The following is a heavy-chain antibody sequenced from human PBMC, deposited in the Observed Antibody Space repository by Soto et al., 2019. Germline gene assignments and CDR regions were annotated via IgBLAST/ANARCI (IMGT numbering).Heavy chain of an antibody. D-gene: IGHD3-9*01. CDR3: ARGYYDILTGPPRWYFDL. Sequence: QVQLVESGGGVVQPGRSLRLSCAASGFTFSNYAMHWVRQAPGKGLEWVAVISYDGSNKYYADSVKGRFTIPRDNSKNTLYLQMNRLRAEDTAVHYCARGYYDILTGPPRWYFDLWGRGTLVTVSS. CDR2: ISYDGSNK. J-gene: IGHJ2*01. CDR1: GFTFSNYA. V-gene: IGHV3-30-3*01.